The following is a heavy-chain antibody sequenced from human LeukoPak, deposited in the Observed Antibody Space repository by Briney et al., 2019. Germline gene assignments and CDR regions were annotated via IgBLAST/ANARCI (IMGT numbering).Heavy chain of an antibody. J-gene: IGHJ4*01. Sequence: GGSLRLSCAASGFTFSDYYMSWIRQAPGKGLEWVSYISSSGSTICYADSVKGRFTISRDNAKNSLYLQMNSLRAEDTAVYYCARDHYSDSSGYFLGYWGHGTLVTVSS. CDR3: ARDHYSDSSGYFLGY. CDR1: GFTFSDYY. V-gene: IGHV3-11*01. D-gene: IGHD3-22*01. CDR2: ISSSGSTI.